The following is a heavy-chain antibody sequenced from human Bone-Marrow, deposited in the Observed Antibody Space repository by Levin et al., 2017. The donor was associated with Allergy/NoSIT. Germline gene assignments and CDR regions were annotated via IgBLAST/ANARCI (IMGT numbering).Heavy chain of an antibody. CDR3: ARDRFGVYSNYYGLDV. Sequence: GESLKISCAASGFTFSSYWMHWVRQAPGKGLVWVSRINSDGTATRHADSVKGRFTISRDNAKNTLFLQMNSLRAEDTAVYFCARDRFGVYSNYYGLDVWGQGTTVTVSS. CDR2: INSDGTAT. CDR1: GFTFSSYW. D-gene: IGHD4-11*01. V-gene: IGHV3-74*01. J-gene: IGHJ6*02.